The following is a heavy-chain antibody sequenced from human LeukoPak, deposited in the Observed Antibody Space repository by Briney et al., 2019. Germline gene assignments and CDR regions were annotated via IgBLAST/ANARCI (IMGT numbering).Heavy chain of an antibody. J-gene: IGHJ4*02. CDR1: GFTFSSYA. D-gene: IGHD6-6*01. V-gene: IGHV3-30*01. CDR3: ARESDSSSPVDY. CDR2: ISYDGSNK. Sequence: GALRLSCAASGFTFSSYAMHWVRQAPGKGLEWVAVISYDGSNKYYADSVKGRFTISRDNSKNTPYLQMNSLRAEDTAVYYCARESDSSSPVDYWGQGTLVTVSS.